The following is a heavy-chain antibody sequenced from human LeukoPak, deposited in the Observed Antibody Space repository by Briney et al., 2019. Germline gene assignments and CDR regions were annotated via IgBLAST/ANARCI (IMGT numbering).Heavy chain of an antibody. V-gene: IGHV4-39*01. Sequence: PSETLSLTCTVSGGSISSSSYYWGWIRQPPGKGLEWIGSIYYSGGTYYNPSLKSRVTISVDTSKNLFSLKLSSVTAADTAVYYCARPDYYDSSGYWGFDYWGQGTLVTVSS. D-gene: IGHD3-22*01. CDR3: ARPDYYDSSGYWGFDY. J-gene: IGHJ4*02. CDR2: IYYSGGT. CDR1: GGSISSSSYY.